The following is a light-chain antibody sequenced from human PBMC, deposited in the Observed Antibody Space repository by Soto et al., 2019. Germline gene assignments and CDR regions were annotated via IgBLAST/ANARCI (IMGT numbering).Light chain of an antibody. CDR1: QDINKY. V-gene: IGKV1-39*01. CDR3: QQSYSSPYT. CDR2: STY. J-gene: IGKJ2*01. Sequence: DIQMTQSPSSLSAAVGDRVTITCRASQDINKYLNWYHQTPGKAPKLLIFSTYTLYSGVPSRFSGSRSGTDFPLTISSLQPEDFATYYCQQSYSSPYTFGQGTKVEIK.